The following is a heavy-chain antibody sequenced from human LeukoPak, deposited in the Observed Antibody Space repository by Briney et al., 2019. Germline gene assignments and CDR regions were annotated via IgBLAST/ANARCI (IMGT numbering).Heavy chain of an antibody. CDR3: ARNDRGAFDI. Sequence: PSETLSLTCTVSGGSISRGGYYWIWIRQHPGKGLEWIGYIYHSGCTYYNPSLKSRVTLSVDTSRSQFALNLSSVTAADTAVYYCARNDRGAFDIWGQGIIVPVSS. CDR1: GGSISRGGYY. CDR2: IYHSGCT. V-gene: IGHV4-31*03. D-gene: IGHD3-22*01. J-gene: IGHJ3*02.